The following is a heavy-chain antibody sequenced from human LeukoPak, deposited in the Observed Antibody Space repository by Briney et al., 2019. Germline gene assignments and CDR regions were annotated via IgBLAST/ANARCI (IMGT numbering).Heavy chain of an antibody. CDR2: IYPGDSDT. D-gene: IGHD3-22*01. Sequence: GESLKISCKGSGYSSTSYWIGWVRQMPGKGLEWMGIIYPGDSDTRYSPSFQGQVTISADKSISTAYLQWSSLKASDTAMYYCARHFSYYDSSDQFGYWGQGTLVTVSS. J-gene: IGHJ4*02. V-gene: IGHV5-51*01. CDR3: ARHFSYYDSSDQFGY. CDR1: GYSSTSYW.